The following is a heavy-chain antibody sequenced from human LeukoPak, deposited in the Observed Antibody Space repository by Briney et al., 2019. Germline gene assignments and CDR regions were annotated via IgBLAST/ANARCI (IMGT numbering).Heavy chain of an antibody. V-gene: IGHV1-24*01. D-gene: IGHD6-25*01. Sequence: GASVPVSCKVSGYTLTELSMHWVRQAPGKGLAGMGGFHPEHDETINTQSFQGRVTMTEDTSTDTACLELSSLRSEDTALYYCTTVSPATPASALDYWGQGTLVPVSS. CDR1: GYTLTELS. J-gene: IGHJ4*02. CDR2: FHPEHDET. CDR3: TTVSPATPASALDY.